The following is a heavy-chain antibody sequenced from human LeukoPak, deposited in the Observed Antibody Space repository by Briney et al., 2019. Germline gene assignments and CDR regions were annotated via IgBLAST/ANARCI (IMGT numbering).Heavy chain of an antibody. V-gene: IGHV4-39*01. D-gene: IGHD3-10*01. CDR2: IYYSGST. CDR3: ASRSTMVRGVIIRPYFDY. Sequence: SETLSLTCTVSGSSISSSSYYWGWIRQPPGKGLEWIGSIYYSGSTYYNPSLKSRVTISVDTSKNQFSLKLSSVTAADTAVYYCASRSTMVRGVIIRPYFDYWGQGTLVTVSS. CDR1: GSSISSSSYY. J-gene: IGHJ4*02.